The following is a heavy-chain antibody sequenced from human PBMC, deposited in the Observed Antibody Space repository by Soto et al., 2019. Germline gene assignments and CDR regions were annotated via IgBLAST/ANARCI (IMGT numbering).Heavy chain of an antibody. D-gene: IGHD1-1*01. CDR1: GYSIDSGYY. V-gene: IGHV4-38-2*01. CDR3: ARYNENYYDGMDL. CDR2: IYHSGST. J-gene: IGHJ6*02. Sequence: LALTCAVSGYSIDSGYYWGWIRQPPGKGLEWIGNIYHSGSTYYNPSLKSRVTISIDTSKNHFSLSLSSVTAADTAVYYCARYNENYYDGMDLWGQGTTVTVSS.